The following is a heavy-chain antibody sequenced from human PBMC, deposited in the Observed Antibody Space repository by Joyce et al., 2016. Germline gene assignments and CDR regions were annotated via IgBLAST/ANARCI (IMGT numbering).Heavy chain of an antibody. CDR3: AGVQQFVYDY. CDR1: GGSINSYY. Sequence: QVQLQESGPGLVKPSETLSLTCTVSGGSINSYYWSWIRQPPGKGLEWIGYIYYSGSTNYNPSLKGRVTISVDTSKNQFSLRLSSVTPADTAVYYCAGVQQFVYDYWGQGTLVTVSS. CDR2: IYYSGST. J-gene: IGHJ4*02. D-gene: IGHD6-6*01. V-gene: IGHV4-59*01.